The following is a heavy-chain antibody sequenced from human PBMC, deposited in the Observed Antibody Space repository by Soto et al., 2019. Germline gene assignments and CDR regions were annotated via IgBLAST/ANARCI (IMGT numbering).Heavy chain of an antibody. D-gene: IGHD6-13*01. CDR3: ASLPGIAAACTFYYMDV. CDR1: GFTFSSYS. J-gene: IGHJ6*03. Sequence: EVQLVESGGGLVKPGGSLRLSCAASGFTFSSYSMNWVRQAPGKGLEWVSSISSSSSYIYYADSVKGRFNISRDNAKNSLYLQMNSLRAEDTAVYYCASLPGIAAACTFYYMDVWGKGTTVTVSS. V-gene: IGHV3-21*01. CDR2: ISSSSSYI.